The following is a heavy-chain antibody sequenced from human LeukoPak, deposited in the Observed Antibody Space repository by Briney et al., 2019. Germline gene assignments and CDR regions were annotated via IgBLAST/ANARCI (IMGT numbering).Heavy chain of an antibody. CDR2: IYHSGST. CDR3: ARDSSSSYSDAFDI. J-gene: IGHJ3*02. V-gene: IGHV4-38-2*01. CDR1: GYSISSGYY. Sequence: PSETLSLTCAVSGYSISSGYYWGWIRQPPGKGLEWIGSIYHSGSTYYNPSLKSRVTISVDTSKNQFSLKLSSVTAADTAVYYCARDSSSSYSDAFDIWGLGTMVTVSS. D-gene: IGHD6-13*01.